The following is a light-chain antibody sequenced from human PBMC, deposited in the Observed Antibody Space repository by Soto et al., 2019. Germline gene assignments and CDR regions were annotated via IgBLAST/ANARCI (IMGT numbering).Light chain of an antibody. V-gene: IGKV3-15*01. Sequence: EVVMTQSPANLSVSPGERATLSCRASQSVSTHLAWYQQKPGQAPKLLIYAASTRVTGISARFSGSGSGTEFSLTISSLQSEDFGIYYCLQYNDWPVYTFGQGTNVEVK. J-gene: IGKJ2*01. CDR3: LQYNDWPVYT. CDR2: AAS. CDR1: QSVSTH.